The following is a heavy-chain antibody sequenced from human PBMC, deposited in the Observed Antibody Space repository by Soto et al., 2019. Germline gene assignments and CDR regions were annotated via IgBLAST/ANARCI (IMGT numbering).Heavy chain of an antibody. CDR1: GGTFSSYA. Sequence: QVQLVQSGAEVKKPGSSVKVSCKASGGTFSSYAISWVRQDPGQGLEWMGGIIPIFGTANYAQKFQGRVTITADESTSTAYMELSSLRSEDTAVYYCARALGSYYDSSGYTNWFDPWGQGTLVTVSS. V-gene: IGHV1-69*01. J-gene: IGHJ5*02. CDR3: ARALGSYYDSSGYTNWFDP. CDR2: IIPIFGTA. D-gene: IGHD3-22*01.